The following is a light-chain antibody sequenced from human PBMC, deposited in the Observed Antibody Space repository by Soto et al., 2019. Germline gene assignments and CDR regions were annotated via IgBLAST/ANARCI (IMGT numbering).Light chain of an antibody. Sequence: EIELTQSPSTLSLSPGDRATLSCGASQSVSSYLAWYQQKPGQAPKLLIYGASTRATGVPARFSGSGSGTENTLTISSMQPEDFAVYYCQQHYSCYPWTFGQGTKVDIK. CDR2: GAS. V-gene: IGKV3D-15*01. CDR1: QSVSSY. CDR3: QQHYSCYPWT. J-gene: IGKJ1*01.